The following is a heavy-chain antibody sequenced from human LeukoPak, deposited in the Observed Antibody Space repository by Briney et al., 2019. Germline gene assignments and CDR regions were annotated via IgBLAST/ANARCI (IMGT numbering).Heavy chain of an antibody. V-gene: IGHV4-59*08. CDR3: ARRSTTMGRGATNDY. J-gene: IGHJ4*02. Sequence: SETLSLTCTVSGGSINGYYWSWIRQSPGKGLESLGYIYYTGSTNYNPSLKSRVTISVDTSKNHFSLKLRSVTAADTAMYYCARRSTTMGRGATNDYWGQGTLVTVSS. CDR1: GGSINGYY. D-gene: IGHD3-10*01. CDR2: IYYTGST.